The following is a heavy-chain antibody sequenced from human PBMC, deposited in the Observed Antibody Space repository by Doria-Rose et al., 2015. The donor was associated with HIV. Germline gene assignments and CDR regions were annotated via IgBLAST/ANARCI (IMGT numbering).Heavy chain of an antibody. CDR1: GGSISSYY. Sequence: TVSGGSISSYYWNWIRQPPGKGLEWIGYIYGSGSTHYNSSLKSRVTISIDTSKNQFSLKLSSVTAADTAVYYCARFRPSRGIYYSLDVWGKGTTVTVSS. V-gene: IGHV4-4*09. CDR3: ARFRPSRGIYYSLDV. D-gene: IGHD3-10*01. CDR2: IYGSGST. J-gene: IGHJ6*03.